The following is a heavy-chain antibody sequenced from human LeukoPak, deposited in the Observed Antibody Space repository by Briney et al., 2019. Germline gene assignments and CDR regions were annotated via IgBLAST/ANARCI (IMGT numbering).Heavy chain of an antibody. J-gene: IGHJ4*02. CDR3: ARLGGTMVRGGRFDY. V-gene: IGHV4-34*01. Sequence: SETLSLTCAVYGGSFSGYYWSWIRQPPGKGLEGIGEINHSGSTNYNPSLKSRVTISVDTSKNQFSLKLSSVTAADTAVYYCARLGGTMVRGGRFDYWGQGTLVTVSS. D-gene: IGHD3-10*01. CDR2: INHSGST. CDR1: GGSFSGYY.